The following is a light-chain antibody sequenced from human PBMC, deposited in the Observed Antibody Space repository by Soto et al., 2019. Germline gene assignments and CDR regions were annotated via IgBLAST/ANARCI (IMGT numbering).Light chain of an antibody. J-gene: IGKJ4*01. CDR2: DAS. CDR3: QQYDTIPLT. V-gene: IGKV1-33*01. CDR1: QDISDY. Sequence: DFQMTQSPSSLSASVGDRVTITCQASQDISDYLNWYQQKPGAAPKLLIYDASNLQAGVPSRFSGSGSGTEFTFTISSLQPEDVETYYCQQYDTIPLTFGGGTKVDIK.